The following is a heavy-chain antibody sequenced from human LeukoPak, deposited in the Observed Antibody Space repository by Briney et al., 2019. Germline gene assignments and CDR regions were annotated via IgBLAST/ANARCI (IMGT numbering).Heavy chain of an antibody. V-gene: IGHV7-4-1*02. Sequence: GASVKVSCKASGYTFTSYAMNWVRQAPGQGLEWMGWINTNTGNPTYAQGLTGRFVFSLDTSVSTAYLQISSLKAEDTAVYYCARGQQLVPGYYYYYYMDVWGKGTTVTVSS. CDR1: GYTFTSYA. J-gene: IGHJ6*03. CDR3: ARGQQLVPGYYYYYYMDV. CDR2: INTNTGNP. D-gene: IGHD6-13*01.